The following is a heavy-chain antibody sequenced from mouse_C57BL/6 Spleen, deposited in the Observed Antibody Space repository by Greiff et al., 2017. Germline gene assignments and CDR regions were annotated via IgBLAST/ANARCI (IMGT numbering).Heavy chain of an antibody. J-gene: IGHJ4*01. CDR2: IRSKSNNYAT. CDR3: VRHGYDEGGYAMDD. CDR1: GFSFNTYA. D-gene: IGHD2-2*01. V-gene: IGHV10-1*01. Sequence: EVMLVESGGGLVQPKGSLKLSCAASGFSFNTYAMNWVRQAPGKGLEWVAGIRSKSNNYATYYADSVKDRFTISRDDSESMLYLQMNNLKTEDTAVYDSVRHGYDEGGYAMDDWGQGTSVTVSS.